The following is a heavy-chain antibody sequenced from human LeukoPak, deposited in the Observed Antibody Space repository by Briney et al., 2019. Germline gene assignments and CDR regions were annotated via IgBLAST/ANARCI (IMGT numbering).Heavy chain of an antibody. CDR2: ISYDGSNK. D-gene: IGHD3-22*01. V-gene: IGHV3-30*18. Sequence: GGSLRLSCAASGFTFSSYGMHWVRQAPGKGPEWVAVISYDGSNKYYADSVKGRFTISRDNSKNTLYLQMNSLRAEDTAVYYCAKDRDYYDSSGYYYFDYWGQGTLVTVSS. J-gene: IGHJ4*02. CDR3: AKDRDYYDSSGYYYFDY. CDR1: GFTFSSYG.